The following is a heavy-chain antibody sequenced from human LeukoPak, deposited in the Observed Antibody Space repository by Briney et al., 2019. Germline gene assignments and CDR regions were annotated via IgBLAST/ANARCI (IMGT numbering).Heavy chain of an antibody. V-gene: IGHV4-39*01. J-gene: IGHJ4*02. CDR1: GGSIRSSSYY. CDR2: IYYSGST. D-gene: IGHD2-15*01. CDR3: ARRYCSGGSCYYFDY. Sequence: SETLSLTCTVSGGSIRSSSYYWGWIRQPPGKGLEWIGSIYYSGSTYYNPSLKSRVTISVDTPKNQFSLKLSSVTAADTAVYYCARRYCSGGSCYYFDYWGQGTLVTVSS.